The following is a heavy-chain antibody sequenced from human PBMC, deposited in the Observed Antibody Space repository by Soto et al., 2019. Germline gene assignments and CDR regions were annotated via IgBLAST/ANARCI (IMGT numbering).Heavy chain of an antibody. CDR3: ARDFYPVAYFFDY. Sequence: SEKVSCKASVYPFTNHGISMVRQAPGQGLEWVGWVSGYNDKTKSAQKFQGRVTMTTDTSTSTAYMELRSLRSDDTAVYYCARDFYPVAYFFDYWGQGTLVTVSA. D-gene: IGHD2-21*01. V-gene: IGHV1-18*04. CDR1: VYPFTNHG. J-gene: IGHJ4*02. CDR2: VSGYNDKT.